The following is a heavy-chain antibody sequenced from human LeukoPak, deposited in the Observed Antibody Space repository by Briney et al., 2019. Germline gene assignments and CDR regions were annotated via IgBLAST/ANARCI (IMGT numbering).Heavy chain of an antibody. CDR1: GGSISSYY. V-gene: IGHV4-59*01. J-gene: IGHJ3*02. D-gene: IGHD4-17*01. CDR3: ASRERDDYGDYDAFDI. CDR2: IYYSGST. Sequence: PSETLSLTCTVSGGSISSYYWSWIRQPPGKGLEWIGYIYYSGSTNYNPSLKRRVTISVDTSKNQFSLKLSSVTAADTAVYYCASRERDDYGDYDAFDIWGQGTMVTVSS.